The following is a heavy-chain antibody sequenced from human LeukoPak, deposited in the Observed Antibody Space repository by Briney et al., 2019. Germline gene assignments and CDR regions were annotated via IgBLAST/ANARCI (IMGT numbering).Heavy chain of an antibody. D-gene: IGHD6-6*01. V-gene: IGHV3-53*01. Sequence: GGSLRLSCAASGFTVSSNYMSWVRQAPGKGLEWVSVIYSGGSTYYAGSVKGRFTISRDNSKNTLYLQMNSLRAEDTAVYYCARDNAPYTSSSSGLGLFDYWGQGTLVTVSS. J-gene: IGHJ4*02. CDR1: GFTVSSNY. CDR2: IYSGGST. CDR3: ARDNAPYTSSSSGLGLFDY.